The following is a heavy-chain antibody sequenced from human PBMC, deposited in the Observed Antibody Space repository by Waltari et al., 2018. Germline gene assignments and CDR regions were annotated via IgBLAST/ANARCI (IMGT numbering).Heavy chain of an antibody. Sequence: VQMVETGGGLIQPGGSLSLSCAVSGFPANRKYMSWVRQAPGKGLEWVSVLYSGGSTFYADSVKGRFSISREISKNTLYLQMNSLRAEDTAVYYCARDRPFDLWGRGTLVTVSS. CDR3: ARDRPFDL. CDR2: LYSGGST. CDR1: GFPANRKY. J-gene: IGHJ2*01. V-gene: IGHV3-53*02.